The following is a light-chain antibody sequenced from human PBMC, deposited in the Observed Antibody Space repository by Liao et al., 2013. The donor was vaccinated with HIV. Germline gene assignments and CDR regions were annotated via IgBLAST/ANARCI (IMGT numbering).Light chain of an antibody. CDR1: KLGDKY. Sequence: SYELTQPPSVSVSPGQTASISCSGDKLGDKYTSWYQQKAGQSPVLVIYQDDKRPSGIPERFSGSYSGNTATVTISGTQVMDEADYFCQAWDSSTGVFGGGTKLTVL. J-gene: IGLJ3*02. CDR3: QAWDSSTGV. V-gene: IGLV3-1*01. CDR2: QDD.